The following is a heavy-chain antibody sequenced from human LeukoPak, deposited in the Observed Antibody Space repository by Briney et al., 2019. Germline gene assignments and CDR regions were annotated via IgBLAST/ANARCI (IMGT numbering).Heavy chain of an antibody. D-gene: IGHD1-26*01. CDR2: INPNSGGT. V-gene: IGHV1-2*02. CDR1: GYSFTDYY. CDR3: ARGGDMDV. Sequence: ASVKVSCKASGYSFTDYYMHWVRQAPGQGLEWMGWINPNSGGTNYAQKFQGRVTITTDTSINTAYMELSRLTSDDTAVYYCARGGDMDVWGKGTTVTVSS. J-gene: IGHJ6*03.